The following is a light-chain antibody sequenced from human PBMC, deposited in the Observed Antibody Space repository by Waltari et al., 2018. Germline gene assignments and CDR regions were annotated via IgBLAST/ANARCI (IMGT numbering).Light chain of an antibody. Sequence: DTQMTQSPSSLSASVGDRVTITCRASQDINTYLTWYQQKPGKAPTLLIYMASTLQSGVPSRFSGSGFGTDFTLTIRGLQPEDLATYYCQQNHNTPLTFGGGTKVEIK. CDR1: QDINTY. CDR3: QQNHNTPLT. J-gene: IGKJ4*01. CDR2: MAS. V-gene: IGKV1-16*01.